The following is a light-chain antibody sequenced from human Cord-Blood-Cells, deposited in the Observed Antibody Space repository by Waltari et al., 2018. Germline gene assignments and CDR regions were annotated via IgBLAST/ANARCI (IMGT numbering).Light chain of an antibody. J-gene: IGKJ2*01. Sequence: DIQMTQSPSSRSESVGDRVTITCRASQSISSYLNWYQQKPGKAPKLLTYTASSLQSGVPSRFSGSGSGTDFTLTISSLQPEDFATYYCQQSYSTPYTFGQGTKLEIK. CDR2: TAS. CDR1: QSISSY. V-gene: IGKV1-39*01. CDR3: QQSYSTPYT.